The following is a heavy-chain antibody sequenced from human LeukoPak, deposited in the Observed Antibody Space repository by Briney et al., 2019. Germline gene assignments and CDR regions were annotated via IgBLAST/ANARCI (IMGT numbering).Heavy chain of an antibody. Sequence: GASVKVSCKASRYTFTNYYMHWVRQAPGQGLEWMGIINPSGGSAAYAQKFQDRVTMARDMSTNTVYMELSSLRSEDTAVYYCAREAQYYFDSWGQGTLVTVSS. J-gene: IGHJ4*02. CDR3: AREAQYYFDS. CDR2: INPSGGSA. V-gene: IGHV1-46*01. CDR1: RYTFTNYY.